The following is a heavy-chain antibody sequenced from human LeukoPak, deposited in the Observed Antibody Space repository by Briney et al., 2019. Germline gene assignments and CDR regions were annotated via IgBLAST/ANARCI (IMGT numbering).Heavy chain of an antibody. CDR2: ISSSSSYI. J-gene: IGHJ4*02. Sequence: SGGSLRLSCGASGFTFSSYSMNWVRQAPGKGLEWVSSISSSSSYISYADSMKGRFTISRDNAKNSLYLQMNSLRAEDTAVYYCARGPYSSGWFDYWGQGTLVTVSS. CDR3: ARGPYSSGWFDY. CDR1: GFTFSSYS. V-gene: IGHV3-21*01. D-gene: IGHD6-19*01.